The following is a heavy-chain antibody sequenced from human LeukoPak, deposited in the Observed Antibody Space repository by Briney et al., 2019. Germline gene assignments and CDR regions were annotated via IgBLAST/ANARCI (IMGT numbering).Heavy chain of an antibody. CDR3: TRKGEHYYDSGKLWPAWFDL. D-gene: IGHD3-10*01. CDR2: IYYSGRT. Sequence: SETLSLTCTVSGGSISSYYWSWIRQPPGKGLEYIGSIYYSGRTYYNPSLKSRVSISIDTSKNQFSLKLNSVTAADTAVYYCTRKGEHYYDSGKLWPAWFDLWGQGTLVTVSS. V-gene: IGHV4-59*01. J-gene: IGHJ5*02. CDR1: GGSISSYY.